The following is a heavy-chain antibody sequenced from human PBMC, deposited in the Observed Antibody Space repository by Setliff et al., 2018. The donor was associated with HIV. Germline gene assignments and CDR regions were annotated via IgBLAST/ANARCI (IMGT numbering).Heavy chain of an antibody. CDR1: GDSISSGSYY. CDR2: IYTSGST. D-gene: IGHD3-3*01. CDR3: ARESPRNYYYNFWSGYPSYFDY. J-gene: IGHJ4*02. Sequence: SETLSLTCTVSGDSISSGSYYWSWIRQPAGKGLEWIGRIYTSGSTSYNPSLKSRVTISVDTSGNQFSLNLNSVTAADTAVYYCARESPRNYYYNFWSGYPSYFDYWGQGTLVTVS. V-gene: IGHV4-61*02.